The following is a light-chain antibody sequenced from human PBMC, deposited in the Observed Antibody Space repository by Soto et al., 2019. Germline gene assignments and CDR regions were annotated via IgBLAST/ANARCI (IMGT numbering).Light chain of an antibody. J-gene: IGKJ1*01. CDR2: AAS. V-gene: IGKV1-39*01. CDR3: QQSYSTLWT. Sequence: DIQMTQSPSSLSASVGDRVTITCRASQSISSYLNWYQQKPGKAPKLLIYAASSLQSGAPSRFSGSGSGTDFTLTISSLQPEDFATYYCQQSYSTLWTFGQGTKVAIK. CDR1: QSISSY.